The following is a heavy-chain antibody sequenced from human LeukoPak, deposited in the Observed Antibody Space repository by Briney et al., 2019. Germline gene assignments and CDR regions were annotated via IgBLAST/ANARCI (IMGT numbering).Heavy chain of an antibody. CDR1: GFTFISSW. Sequence: GSLRLSCAASGFTFISSWMTWVRQAPGKGLEWVANIKQDGSEKYYVDSVKGRFTISRDNAKNSLYLQMNSLRAEDTAVYYCARGGGFGEKVWGQGTTVTVSS. V-gene: IGHV3-7*04. J-gene: IGHJ6*02. CDR2: IKQDGSEK. D-gene: IGHD3-10*01. CDR3: ARGGGFGEKV.